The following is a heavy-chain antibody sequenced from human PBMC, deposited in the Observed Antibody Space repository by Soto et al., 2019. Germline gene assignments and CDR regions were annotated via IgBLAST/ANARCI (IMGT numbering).Heavy chain of an antibody. D-gene: IGHD3-22*01. CDR3: ARGGYYYDSSGYWTFDY. CDR1: GYTFTSYG. J-gene: IGHJ4*02. V-gene: IGHV1-18*01. Sequence: ASVKVSCKASGYTFTSYGISWVRQAPGQGLEWMGWISAYNGNTNYAQKLQGRVTMTTDTSTSTAYMELRSLRSDDTAVYYCARGGYYYDSSGYWTFDYWGQGTLVTSPQ. CDR2: ISAYNGNT.